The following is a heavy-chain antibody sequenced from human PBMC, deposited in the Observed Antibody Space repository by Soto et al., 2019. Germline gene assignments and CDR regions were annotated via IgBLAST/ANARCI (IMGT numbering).Heavy chain of an antibody. J-gene: IGHJ6*01. CDR2: VSGRGGST. V-gene: IGHV3-23*01. CDR3: AKDSTVTTSLYFYYYGFDV. D-gene: IGHD4-17*01. Sequence: VQLLESGGGLVQPGGSLRLACTASGFTFNHYAMSWVRQAPGKALEWVSAVSGRGGSTKYADSVKGRFIISRDNSNSTLYLQMDSLRGEDTAVYYCAKDSTVTTSLYFYYYGFDVWGQGTTVTVSS. CDR1: GFTFNHYA.